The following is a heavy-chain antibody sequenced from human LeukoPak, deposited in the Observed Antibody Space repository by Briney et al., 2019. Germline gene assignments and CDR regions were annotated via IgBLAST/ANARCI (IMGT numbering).Heavy chain of an antibody. Sequence: SETLSLTCTVSGGSISSYYWSWIRQPPGKGLEWIGYIYYSGSTNYNPSLKSRVTISVDTSKNQFSLKLSSVTAADTAVYYCARVRGSRDYYYYGMDVWGQGTTVTVSS. D-gene: IGHD3-16*01. CDR2: IYYSGST. V-gene: IGHV4-59*01. CDR1: GGSISSYY. CDR3: ARVRGSRDYYYYGMDV. J-gene: IGHJ6*02.